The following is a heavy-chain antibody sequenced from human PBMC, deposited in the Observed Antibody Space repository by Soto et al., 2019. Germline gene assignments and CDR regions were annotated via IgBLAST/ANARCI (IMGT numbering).Heavy chain of an antibody. CDR1: GDSISSSSYY. V-gene: IGHV4-39*01. J-gene: IGHJ4*02. D-gene: IGHD6-19*01. CDR3: ARLSRRASVPGDY. Sequence: PSETLSLTCTVSGDSISSSSYYWGWFRQPPGKRQEWIGNIYYSGTAYYTPSLKSRVDISVETSKNQFSLKLSSVTAADTAVFYCARLSRRASVPGDYWGQGSLVTVSS. CDR2: IYYSGTA.